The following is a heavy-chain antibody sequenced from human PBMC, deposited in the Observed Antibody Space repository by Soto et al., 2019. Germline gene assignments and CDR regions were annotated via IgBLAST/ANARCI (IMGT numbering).Heavy chain of an antibody. V-gene: IGHV3-30*18. D-gene: IGHD6-13*01. CDR1: GIRFSNYG. Sequence: TGGSLRLSCAASGIRFSNYGMHWVRQAPGKGLEWVADISYDGSNKYYAESVKGRFTISRDNSKNTLHLQMNSLTVEDTAVYYCAKDWRREQQIYGMNVWGQGTTVTVSS. CDR3: AKDWRREQQIYGMNV. J-gene: IGHJ6*02. CDR2: ISYDGSNK.